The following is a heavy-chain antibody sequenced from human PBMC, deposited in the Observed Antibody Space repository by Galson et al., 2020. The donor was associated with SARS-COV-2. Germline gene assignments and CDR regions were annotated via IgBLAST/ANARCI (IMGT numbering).Heavy chain of an antibody. CDR1: GYTFTGYY. CDR2: INPNSGGT. Sequence: GESLKISCKASGYTFTGYYMHWVRQAPGQGLEWMGWINPNSGGTNYAQKFQGRVTMTRDTSNSTAYMELSRLRSDDTAVYYCARDPEILGREITMIVVVTKGAGDYWGQGTLVTVSS. J-gene: IGHJ4*02. V-gene: IGHV1-2*02. CDR3: ARDPEILGREITMIVVVTKGAGDY. D-gene: IGHD3-22*01.